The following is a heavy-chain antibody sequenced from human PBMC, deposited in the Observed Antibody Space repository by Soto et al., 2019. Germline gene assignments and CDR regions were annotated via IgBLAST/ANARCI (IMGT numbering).Heavy chain of an antibody. CDR2: INSDGSRT. CDR1: GFNFSRYW. J-gene: IGHJ6*02. CDR3: ARDLSSCSSARCYSYYYGVDV. Sequence: GGSLRLSCSASGFNFSRYWTHWVRQVPGRGLVWVSHINSDGSRTTYADSVKGRFTISRDNAKNTLYLQMNSLRAEDTAVYYCARDLSSCSSARCYSYYYGVDVWGQGTTVTVSS. D-gene: IGHD2-2*01. V-gene: IGHV3-74*01.